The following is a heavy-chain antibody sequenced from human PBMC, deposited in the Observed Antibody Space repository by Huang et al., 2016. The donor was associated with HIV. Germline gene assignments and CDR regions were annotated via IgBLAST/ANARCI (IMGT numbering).Heavy chain of an antibody. CDR1: GSNFNS. V-gene: IGHV3-73*01. D-gene: IGHD3-3*02. J-gene: IGHJ4*02. Sequence: EVQLVESGGGSVQPGGSLILSCAASGSNFNSMPWVRQASGKGLEWVGRIRNKANNYATAYAASVRGRFTISRDDSRSTAYLQMTSLRIEDTALYYCIILDGDYWGLGIVVTVSS. CDR3: IILDGDY. CDR2: IRNKANNYAT.